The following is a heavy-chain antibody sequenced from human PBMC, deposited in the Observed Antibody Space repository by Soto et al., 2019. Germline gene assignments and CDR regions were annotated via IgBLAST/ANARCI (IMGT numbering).Heavy chain of an antibody. CDR2: IYYSGST. V-gene: IGHV4-59*12. J-gene: IGHJ4*02. CDR1: GGSISSYY. D-gene: IGHD3-9*01. CDR3: ARLMTYDILNKSDY. Sequence: SETLSLTCTVSGGSISSYYWSWIRQPPGKGLEWIGYIYYSGSTNYNPSLKSRVTISVDTSKNQFSLKLSSVTAADTAVYYCARLMTYDILNKSDYLGQGSLVTVSS.